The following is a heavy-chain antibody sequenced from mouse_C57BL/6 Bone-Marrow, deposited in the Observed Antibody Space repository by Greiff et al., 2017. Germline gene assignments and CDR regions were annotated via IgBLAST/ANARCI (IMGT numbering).Heavy chain of an antibody. CDR2: IYPSDSDT. V-gene: IGHV1-61*01. CDR1: GYTFTSYW. CDR3: ARWGYEYADDYAMDY. Sequence: QVQLQQPGAELVRPGSSVKLSCKASGYTFTSYWMDWVKQRPGQGLEWIGNIYPSDSDTHYNQKFKDKATLTVDKSSSPAYMQLSSLTSEDSAVEDCARWGYEYADDYAMDYWGQGTAVTVSS. D-gene: IGHD2-4*01. J-gene: IGHJ4*01.